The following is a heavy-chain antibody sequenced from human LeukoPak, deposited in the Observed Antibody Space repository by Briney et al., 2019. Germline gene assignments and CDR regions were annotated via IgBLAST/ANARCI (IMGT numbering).Heavy chain of an antibody. V-gene: IGHV1-46*01. J-gene: IGHJ6*03. Sequence: ASVKVSCKASGYTFTSYYMHWVRQAPGQGLEWMGIINPSGGSTSYAQKFQGRVTMTRDMSTSTVYMELSSLRSEDTAVYYCASCGSCYSSRPYYYYYYMDVWGKGTTVTVSS. CDR2: INPSGGST. CDR3: ASCGSCYSSRPYYYYYYMDV. D-gene: IGHD2-15*01. CDR1: GYTFTSYY.